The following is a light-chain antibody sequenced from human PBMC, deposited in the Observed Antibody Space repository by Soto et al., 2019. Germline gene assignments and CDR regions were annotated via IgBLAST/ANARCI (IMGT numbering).Light chain of an antibody. Sequence: EIVLTQSPATLSLSPGERATLSCRASQGVSSYLAWYQQKPGQAPRLLIYDASNRATGIPARFSGSGSGTDFTLTIIALEPEDFAVYYCQQRSNWPLTFGGGTKLEIK. J-gene: IGKJ4*01. CDR1: QGVSSY. CDR3: QQRSNWPLT. CDR2: DAS. V-gene: IGKV3-11*01.